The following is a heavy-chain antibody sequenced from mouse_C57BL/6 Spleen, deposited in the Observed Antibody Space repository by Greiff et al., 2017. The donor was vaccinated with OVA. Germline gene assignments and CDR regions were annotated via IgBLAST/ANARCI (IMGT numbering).Heavy chain of an antibody. V-gene: IGHV1-52*01. CDR2: IDPSDSET. D-gene: IGHD1-1*01. CDR1: GYTFTSYW. J-gene: IGHJ1*03. Sequence: QVQLQQPGAELVRPGSSVKLSCKASGYTFTSYWMHWVKQRPIQGLEWIGNIDPSDSETHYNQKFKDKATLTVDKSSSTAYMRLSSLTSEDSAVYYCARDTTVAWYFDVWGTGTTVTVSS. CDR3: ARDTTVAWYFDV.